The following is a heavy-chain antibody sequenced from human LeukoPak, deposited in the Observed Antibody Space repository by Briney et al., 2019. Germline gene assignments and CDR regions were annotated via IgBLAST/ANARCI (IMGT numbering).Heavy chain of an antibody. CDR3: ATRAQNYGAFDY. D-gene: IGHD1-7*01. CDR1: GYTFASYD. CDR2: MNPNSGNT. V-gene: IGHV1-8*01. J-gene: IGHJ4*02. Sequence: GASVKVSCKASGYTFASYDINWVRQATGQGLEWMGWMNPNSGNTGYAQKFQGRVTMTRNTSISTAYMELSSLRSEDTAVYYCATRAQNYGAFDYWGQGTLVTVS.